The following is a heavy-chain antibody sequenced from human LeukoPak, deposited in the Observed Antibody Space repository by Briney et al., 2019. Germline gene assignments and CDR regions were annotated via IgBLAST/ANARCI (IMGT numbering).Heavy chain of an antibody. J-gene: IGHJ4*02. CDR1: GFTFSSYG. CDR3: AKSHYRGFGELFPNFDY. Sequence: GRSLRLSCAASGFTFSSYGMHWFRQAPGKGLEWVAVISYDGSNKYYADSVKGRFTISRDNSKNTLYLQMNSLRAEDTAVYYCAKSHYRGFGELFPNFDYWGQGTLVTVSS. V-gene: IGHV3-30*18. D-gene: IGHD3-10*01. CDR2: ISYDGSNK.